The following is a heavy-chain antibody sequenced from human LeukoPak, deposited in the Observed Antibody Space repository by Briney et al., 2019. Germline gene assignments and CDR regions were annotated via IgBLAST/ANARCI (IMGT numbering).Heavy chain of an antibody. V-gene: IGHV3-21*01. Sequence: PGGSLRLSCAASGFTFSSYSMNWVRQAPGKGLEWVASISSSSSYIYYADAVKGRFTISRYNAKNSLYLQMNSLRAEDTAVYYCARDYDYGDYAVYWGQGTLVTVSS. J-gene: IGHJ4*02. D-gene: IGHD4-17*01. CDR3: ARDYDYGDYAVY. CDR1: GFTFSSYS. CDR2: ISSSSSYI.